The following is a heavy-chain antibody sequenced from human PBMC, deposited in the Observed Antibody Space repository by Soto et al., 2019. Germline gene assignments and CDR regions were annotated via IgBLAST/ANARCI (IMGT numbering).Heavy chain of an antibody. CDR2: IYPGDSDT. CDR3: ARNHGSPGYYVGLDV. J-gene: IGHJ6*02. D-gene: IGHD6-13*01. CDR1: GYSFTSYW. V-gene: IGHV5-51*01. Sequence: PGESPKISCKGSGYSFTSYWINWVRQMPGKGLEWMGIIYPGDSDTRYSPSFQGQVTISANKPIDTAYLQWGSLKASGTAVYYCARNHGSPGYYVGLDVWGQGTTVTVSS.